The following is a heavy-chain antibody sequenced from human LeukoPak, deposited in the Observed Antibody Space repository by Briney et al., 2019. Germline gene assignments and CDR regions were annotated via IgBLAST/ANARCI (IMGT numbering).Heavy chain of an antibody. J-gene: IGHJ4*02. Sequence: GGSLRLSCAASGFTVSSNYMSWVRQAPGKGLEWVLVIYSGGNTYYADSVTGRFTISRDNSKNTLYLQMNSLRAEDTAVYYCARVGEGAAKDWGQGTLVTVSS. D-gene: IGHD1-26*01. CDR1: GFTVSSNY. CDR3: ARVGEGAAKD. V-gene: IGHV3-53*01. CDR2: IYSGGNT.